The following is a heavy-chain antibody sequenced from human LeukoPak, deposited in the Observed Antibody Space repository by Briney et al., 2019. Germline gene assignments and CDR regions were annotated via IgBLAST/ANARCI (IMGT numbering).Heavy chain of an antibody. CDR1: GGSISSSSYY. J-gene: IGHJ4*02. CDR3: ARDGRYYGSGPY. Sequence: PSETLSLTCTVSGGSISSSSYYWGWIRQPPGKGLEWIGSVYYSGSTYYNASLKSRVTISLDTSKNQFSLKLTSLTAADTAVYYCARDGRYYGSGPYWGQGILVTVSS. V-gene: IGHV4-39*07. D-gene: IGHD3-10*01. CDR2: VYYSGST.